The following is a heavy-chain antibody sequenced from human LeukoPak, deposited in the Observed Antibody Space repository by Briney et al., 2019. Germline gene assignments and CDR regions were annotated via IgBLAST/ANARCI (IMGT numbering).Heavy chain of an antibody. CDR1: GFTFSNYW. J-gene: IGHJ4*02. CDR3: AKDTGYSVAAADY. Sequence: GGSLRLSCAASGFTFSNYWMSWVRQAPGKGLEWLANIKEDGSQQKSAVSVKGRFTISRDNTKNSLNLQMNSLRAEDTAVYYCAKDTGYSVAAADYWGQGTLVTVSS. D-gene: IGHD6-13*01. CDR2: IKEDGSQQ. V-gene: IGHV3-7*01.